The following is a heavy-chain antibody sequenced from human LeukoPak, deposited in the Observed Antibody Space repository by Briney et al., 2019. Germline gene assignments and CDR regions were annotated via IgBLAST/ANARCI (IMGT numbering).Heavy chain of an antibody. Sequence: ASVKVSCKASGYTFTGYYIHWVRQAPGQGLELMGWINPNSGGTYYAQTFQARVTMTRDTSISTAYMELSRLRSDDTALYYCARTASCGTNCYSYFDYWGQGTLATVSS. J-gene: IGHJ4*02. CDR2: INPNSGGT. CDR1: GYTFTGYY. D-gene: IGHD2-21*01. CDR3: ARTASCGTNCYSYFDY. V-gene: IGHV1-2*02.